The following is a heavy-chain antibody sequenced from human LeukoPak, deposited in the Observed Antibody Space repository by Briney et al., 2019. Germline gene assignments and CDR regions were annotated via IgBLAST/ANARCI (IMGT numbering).Heavy chain of an antibody. CDR3: ARERASSGWYRFDY. Sequence: EASVKVSCKASGYTFTGYYMHWVRQAPGQGLEWMGWISAYNGNTNYAQKLQGRVTMTTDTSTSTAYMELRSLRSDDTAVYYCARERASSGWYRFDYWGQGTLVTVSS. CDR2: ISAYNGNT. CDR1: GYTFTGYY. D-gene: IGHD6-19*01. V-gene: IGHV1-18*04. J-gene: IGHJ4*02.